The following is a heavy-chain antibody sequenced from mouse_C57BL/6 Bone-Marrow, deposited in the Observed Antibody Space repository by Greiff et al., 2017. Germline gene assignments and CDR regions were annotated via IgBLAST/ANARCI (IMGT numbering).Heavy chain of an antibody. D-gene: IGHD2-1*01. CDR3: ARDAHGNYGAMDY. J-gene: IGHJ4*01. Sequence: EVQVVESGGGLVQSGRSLRLSCATSGFTFSDFYMEWVRQAPGKGLEWIAASRNKANDYTTEYSASVKGRFIVSRDTSQSILYLQMNALGAEDTAIYYCARDAHGNYGAMDYWGQGTSVTVSS. V-gene: IGHV7-1*01. CDR1: GFTFSDFY. CDR2: SRNKANDYTT.